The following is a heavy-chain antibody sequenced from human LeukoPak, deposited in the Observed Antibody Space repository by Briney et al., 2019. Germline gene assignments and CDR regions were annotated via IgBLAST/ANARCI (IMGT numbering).Heavy chain of an antibody. V-gene: IGHV3-7*01. J-gene: IGHJ4*02. CDR2: IKQDGSEK. Sequence: PGGSLRLSCAASGFTFSSYWMSWVRQAPGKGLEWVANIKQDGSEKYYVDSVKGRFTISRDNAKNSLYLQMNSLRAEDTAVYYCAKDLDYYDSSGPDYWGQGTLVTVSS. CDR1: GFTFSSYW. CDR3: AKDLDYYDSSGPDY. D-gene: IGHD3-22*01.